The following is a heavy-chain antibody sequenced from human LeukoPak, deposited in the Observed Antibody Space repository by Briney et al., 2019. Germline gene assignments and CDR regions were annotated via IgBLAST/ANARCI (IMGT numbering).Heavy chain of an antibody. Sequence: GGSLRLSCAASGFTFSSYAMSWVRQAPGKGLEWVSAISGSGGSTYYADSVKGRFTISRDNSKNTLYLQMNSLRAEDTAVYYCALPRQVYYYYGMDVWGQGTTVTVSS. V-gene: IGHV3-23*01. CDR1: GFTFSSYA. CDR2: ISGSGGST. CDR3: ALPRQVYYYYGMDV. J-gene: IGHJ6*02.